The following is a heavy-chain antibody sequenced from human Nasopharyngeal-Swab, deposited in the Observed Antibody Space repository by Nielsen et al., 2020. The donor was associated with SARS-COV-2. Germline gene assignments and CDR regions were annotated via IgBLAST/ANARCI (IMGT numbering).Heavy chain of an antibody. J-gene: IGHJ4*02. D-gene: IGHD2-2*01. V-gene: IGHV1-2*06. CDR3: ARFCSSTICLGVVYYFDY. Sequence: WVRQANGQGLEWLGRINPNSGGTNYAQKFQGRVTMTRDPSINTAYMELSRLISADTAVYYCARFCSSTICLGVVYYFDYWGQGTLVTVSS. CDR2: INPNSGGT.